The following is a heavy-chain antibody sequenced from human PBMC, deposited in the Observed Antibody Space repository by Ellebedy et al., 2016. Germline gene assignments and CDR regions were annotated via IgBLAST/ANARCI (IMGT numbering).Heavy chain of an antibody. V-gene: IGHV3-74*01. Sequence: GGSLRLSCAASGFSFSSYWMHWVRQVPGKGLVWVSRINSDGSSTSYADSVKGRFTISRDNAKNSLSLQMDSLRAEDAAMYFCVTNRGEGGLLSFFNFWGRGTQVTVSP. CDR3: VTNRGEGGLLSFFNF. D-gene: IGHD2/OR15-2a*01. J-gene: IGHJ4*02. CDR1: GFSFSSYW. CDR2: INSDGSST.